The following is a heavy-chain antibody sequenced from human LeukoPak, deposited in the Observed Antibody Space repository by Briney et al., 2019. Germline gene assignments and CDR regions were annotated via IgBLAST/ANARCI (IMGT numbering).Heavy chain of an antibody. J-gene: IGHJ6*03. CDR2: ISSSSSTI. CDR1: GFTFSSYS. V-gene: IGHV3-48*04. D-gene: IGHD6-13*01. Sequence: GGSLRLSCAASGFTFSSYSMNWVRQAPGQGLEWVSYISSSSSTIYYADSVKGRFTISRDNAKNSLYLQMNSLRAEDTAVYYCGYSSSWKYYYYYMDVWGKGTTVTVSS. CDR3: GYSSSWKYYYYYMDV.